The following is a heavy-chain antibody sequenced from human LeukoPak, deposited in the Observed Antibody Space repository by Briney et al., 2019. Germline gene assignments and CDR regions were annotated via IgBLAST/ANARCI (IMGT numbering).Heavy chain of an antibody. CDR3: ARDEENEYPGTAAAGLDY. D-gene: IGHD6-13*01. Sequence: ASVKVSCKASGYTFTSYGLSCVRQAPGQGLEWMGWISAYNGNTNYAQKLQGRVTMTTDTSTSTAYMELRSLRSDDTAVYYCARDEENEYPGTAAAGLDYGRQGTLVTVSS. J-gene: IGHJ4*02. CDR2: ISAYNGNT. V-gene: IGHV1-18*01. CDR1: GYTFTSYG.